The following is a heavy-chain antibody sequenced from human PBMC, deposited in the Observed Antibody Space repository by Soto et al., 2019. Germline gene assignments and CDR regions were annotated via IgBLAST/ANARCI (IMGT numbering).Heavy chain of an antibody. J-gene: IGHJ6*02. CDR2: IKQDGSEK. CDR3: ARVGGGYYYYYGMDV. CDR1: GFTFSAYW. Sequence: GGSLRLSCAASGFTFSAYWMSWVRQAPGKGLEWVANIKQDGSEKYYVDSVKGRFTISRDNSKNSLYLQMNSLRAEDTAAYYCARVGGGYYYYYGMDVWGQGTTVTVS. D-gene: IGHD1-26*01. V-gene: IGHV3-7*01.